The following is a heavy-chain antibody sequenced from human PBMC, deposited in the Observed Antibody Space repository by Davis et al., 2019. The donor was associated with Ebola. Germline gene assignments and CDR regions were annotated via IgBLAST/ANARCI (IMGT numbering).Heavy chain of an antibody. V-gene: IGHV1-2*02. CDR2: INPNSGGT. Sequence: ASVKVSCKASGYTFTSYGISWVRQAPGQGLEWMGWINPNSGGTNYAQKFQGRVTMTRDTSISTAYLEVSRLRSDDTAIYYCAKEVGGYPYNWFAPWGQGTLVTVSS. CDR1: GYTFTSYG. D-gene: IGHD3-10*01. CDR3: AKEVGGYPYNWFAP. J-gene: IGHJ5*02.